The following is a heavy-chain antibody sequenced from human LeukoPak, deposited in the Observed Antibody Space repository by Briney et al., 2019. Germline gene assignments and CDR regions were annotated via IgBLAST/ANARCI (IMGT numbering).Heavy chain of an antibody. CDR2: ISGSGGGT. CDR3: ARAPITSPFYFDY. V-gene: IGHV3-23*01. Sequence: PGESLRLSCAASGFTFSSYAMSWVRQAPGKGLEWVSAISGSGGGTYYADSVMGRFTISRDNAKNSLNLQMDSLRAEDTALYYCARAPITSPFYFDYWGQGTLVTVSS. D-gene: IGHD2-2*01. CDR1: GFTFSSYA. J-gene: IGHJ4*02.